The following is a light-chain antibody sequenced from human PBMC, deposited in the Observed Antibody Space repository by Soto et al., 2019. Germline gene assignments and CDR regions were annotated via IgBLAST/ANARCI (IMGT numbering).Light chain of an antibody. J-gene: IGLJ1*01. V-gene: IGLV1-47*01. CDR1: SSNIGSNY. CDR3: AAWDDSLSGQV. Sequence: HSALTQQPSASGTPGQRVTISCSGSSSNIGSNYVYWYQQLPGTAPKLLVYRNKQRPSGVPDRFSGSKSGTSASLAISGLRSEDEADYYCAAWDDSLSGQVFGTGTKVTVL. CDR2: RNK.